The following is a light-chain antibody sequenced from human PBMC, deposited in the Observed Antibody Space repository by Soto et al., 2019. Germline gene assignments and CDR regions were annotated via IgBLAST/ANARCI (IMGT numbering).Light chain of an antibody. J-gene: IGLJ1*01. CDR3: NSYADSNTYV. CDR1: SSDVGRYNY. CDR2: GVS. V-gene: IGLV2-8*01. Sequence: QSVLTQPPSASGSPGQSVTISCTGTSSDVGRYNYVSWYQHHPGKAPKLIIYGVSQRPSGVPDRFSGSKSGNTASLTVSGLQAEDEADYYCNSYADSNTYVFGTGTKVTVL.